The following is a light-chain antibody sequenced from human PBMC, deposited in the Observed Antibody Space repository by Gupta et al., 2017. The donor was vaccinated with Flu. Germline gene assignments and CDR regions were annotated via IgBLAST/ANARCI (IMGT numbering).Light chain of an antibody. Sequence: ATLSLSPGERATLSCRASQSVSNSLVWYQQKPGQAPRLLIYDASNRATGIPARFSGSGSGTDFTLTISSLEPEDFAVYYCQQRSNWPPFTFGPGTKVDIK. CDR2: DAS. CDR3: QQRSNWPPFT. J-gene: IGKJ3*01. V-gene: IGKV3-11*01. CDR1: QSVSNS.